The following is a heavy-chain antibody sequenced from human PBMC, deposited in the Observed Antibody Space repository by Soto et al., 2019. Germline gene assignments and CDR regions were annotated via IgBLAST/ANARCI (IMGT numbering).Heavy chain of an antibody. V-gene: IGHV1-46*03. Sequence: GASVKVSCKASGYTFTSYYMHWVRQAPGQGLEWMGIINPSGGSTSYAQKFQGRVTMTRDTSTSTVYMELSSLRSEDTAVYYCARDVVVPAAMFKIPPEAFDIWGQGTMVTVSS. CDR3: ARDVVVPAAMFKIPPEAFDI. CDR1: GYTFTSYY. CDR2: INPSGGST. J-gene: IGHJ3*02. D-gene: IGHD2-2*01.